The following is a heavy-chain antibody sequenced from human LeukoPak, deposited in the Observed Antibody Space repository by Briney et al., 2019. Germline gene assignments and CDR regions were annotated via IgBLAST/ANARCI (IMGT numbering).Heavy chain of an antibody. V-gene: IGHV3-15*01. D-gene: IGHD1-1*01. CDR2: IKNKADGGTT. J-gene: IGHJ4*02. Sequence: GGSLRLSCAASGFTFNKSWMSWVRQAPGKGLEWVGRIKNKADGGTTDYAAPLKGRFAISRDDSKNTLYLQVNSLKTEDTAVYYCTTEFFPRTGTSFNYWGQGTLVTVSS. CDR3: TTEFFPRTGTSFNY. CDR1: GFTFNKSW.